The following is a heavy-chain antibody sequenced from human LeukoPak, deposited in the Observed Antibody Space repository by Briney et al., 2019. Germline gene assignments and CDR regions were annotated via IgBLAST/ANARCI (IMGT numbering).Heavy chain of an antibody. Sequence: GGSLRLSCAASGFTVSSNYMSWVRQAPGKGLEWVSIIYSGGSTFYADSVKGRFTISRDNSKNTLYLQMNSLRAEDTAVYYCARGGSYLYDYYYYMDVWGKGTTVTISS. V-gene: IGHV3-53*01. J-gene: IGHJ6*03. CDR3: ARGGSYLYDYYYYMDV. D-gene: IGHD3-10*01. CDR2: IYSGGST. CDR1: GFTVSSNY.